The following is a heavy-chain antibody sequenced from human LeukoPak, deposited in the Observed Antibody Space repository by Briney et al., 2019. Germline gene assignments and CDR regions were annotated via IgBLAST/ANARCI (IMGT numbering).Heavy chain of an antibody. D-gene: IGHD6-13*01. V-gene: IGHV3-21*01. CDR3: AGQQLLAFDI. Sequence: SGGSLRLSCAASGFTFSSYSMNWVRQAPGKGLEWVSSISSSSSYIYYADSVKGRFTISRDNAKNSLYLQINSLRAEDTAVYYCAGQQLLAFDIWGQGTTVTVSS. J-gene: IGHJ3*02. CDR2: ISSSSSYI. CDR1: GFTFSSYS.